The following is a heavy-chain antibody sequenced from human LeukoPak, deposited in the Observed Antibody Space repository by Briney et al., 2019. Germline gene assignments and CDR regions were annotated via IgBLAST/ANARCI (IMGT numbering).Heavy chain of an antibody. J-gene: IGHJ6*04. CDR3: AELGITMIGGV. V-gene: IGHV3-48*03. CDR2: ISSSGSTI. CDR1: GFTVSSYE. D-gene: IGHD3-10*02. Sequence: GGSLRLSCAASGFTVSSYEMNWVRQAPGKGLEWISYISSSGSTIYYADSVKGRFTISRDNAKNSLYLQMNSLRAEDTAVYYCAELGITMIGGVWGKGTTVTISS.